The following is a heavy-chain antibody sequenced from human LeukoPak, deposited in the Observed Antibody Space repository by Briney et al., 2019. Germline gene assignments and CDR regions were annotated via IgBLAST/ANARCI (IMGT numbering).Heavy chain of an antibody. V-gene: IGHV3-53*01. CDR1: GFTVSSNY. J-gene: IGHJ4*02. D-gene: IGHD3-10*01. CDR2: IYSGGST. CDR3: ARAVYYGSGSYPFDY. Sequence: GGSLRLSCAASGFTVSSNYMSWVRQAPGKGLEWVSVIYSGGSTYYADSVKGRFTISRDNSKNTLYLQMNSLRAEDTAVYYCARAVYYGSGSYPFDYWGQRTLVTVSS.